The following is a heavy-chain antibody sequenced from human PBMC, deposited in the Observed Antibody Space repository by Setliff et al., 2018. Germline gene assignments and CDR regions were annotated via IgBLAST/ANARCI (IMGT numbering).Heavy chain of an antibody. CDR3: AKDGGMGMVKAYYYGLDV. V-gene: IGHV3-23*03. CDR2: IYSGDRDT. D-gene: IGHD5-18*01. J-gene: IGHJ6*02. Sequence: GGSLRLSCAASGVTVSAYAMSWVRQAPGKGLEWVSTIYSGDRDTFYTDSVKGRFTIFRDGSKNTLYLQMTSLRAEDTAVYYCAKDGGMGMVKAYYYGLDVWGQGTSVTVSS. CDR1: GVTVSAYA.